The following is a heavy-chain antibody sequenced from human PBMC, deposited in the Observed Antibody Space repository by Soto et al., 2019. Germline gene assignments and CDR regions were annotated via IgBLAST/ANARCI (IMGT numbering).Heavy chain of an antibody. D-gene: IGHD1-26*01. CDR3: ARLKGGGDAFDI. CDR1: GGSISSSRCH. Sequence: PSETLSLTCTVSGGSISSSRCHWGWIRQPPGKGLEWIASIKYSGTTFYNPSLKSRVTLSVDTSKNQFALKLSSVTAAETAVYYCARLKGGGDAFDIWGQGTMVTVSS. CDR2: IKYSGTT. J-gene: IGHJ3*02. V-gene: IGHV4-39*01.